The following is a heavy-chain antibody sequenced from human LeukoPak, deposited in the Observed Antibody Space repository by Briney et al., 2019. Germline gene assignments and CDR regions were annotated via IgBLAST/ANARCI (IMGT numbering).Heavy chain of an antibody. J-gene: IGHJ4*02. CDR2: IYYSGST. V-gene: IGHV4-39*07. Sequence: PSETLSLTCTVSGGSISSSSYYWGWIRQPPGKGLEWIGSIYYSGSTYYNPSLKSRVTISVDTSKNQFSLKLSSVTAADTAVYYCARGEVIVVAHDYWGQGTLVTVSS. D-gene: IGHD3-22*01. CDR1: GGSISSSSYY. CDR3: ARGEVIVVAHDY.